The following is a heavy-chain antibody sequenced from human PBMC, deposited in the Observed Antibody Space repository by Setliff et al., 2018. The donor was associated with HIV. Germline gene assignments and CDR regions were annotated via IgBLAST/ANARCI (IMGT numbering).Heavy chain of an antibody. Sequence: SETLSLTCTVSGGSVSSTSNYWGWIRQPPGKGLEWIGEINHSGSTNYNPSLKSRVTISVDTSKNQFSLKLSSVTAADTAVYYCARLSGWYLNAEYFQHWGQGTLVTVSS. J-gene: IGHJ1*01. CDR3: ARLSGWYLNAEYFQH. V-gene: IGHV4-39*07. CDR2: INHSGST. CDR1: GGSVSSTSNY. D-gene: IGHD2-15*01.